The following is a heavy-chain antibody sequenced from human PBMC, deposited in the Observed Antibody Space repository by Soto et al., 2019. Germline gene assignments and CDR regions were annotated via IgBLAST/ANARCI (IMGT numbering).Heavy chain of an antibody. CDR2: ISYDGINK. V-gene: IGHV3-30*18. J-gene: IGHJ4*02. CDR1: GFTCGRYG. Sequence: VESGGGVVQPGRSLKLSCAASGFTCGRYGMHWVRQAPGKALEWVAVISYDGINKYYAYSVKGRFTISRDNSRNILYLQMVNLRAEDTAVYYCAKDQRMYYYGSGSDSLGQGTLVTVSS. CDR3: AKDQRMYYYGSGSDS. D-gene: IGHD3-10*01.